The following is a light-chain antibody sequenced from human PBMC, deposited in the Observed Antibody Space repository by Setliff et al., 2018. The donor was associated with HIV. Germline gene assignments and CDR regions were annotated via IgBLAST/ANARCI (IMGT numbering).Light chain of an antibody. J-gene: IGLJ1*01. CDR2: RND. CDR3: AAWDDSLSGYV. V-gene: IGLV1-47*01. CDR1: NSNIGSNY. Sequence: QSALTQPPSASGTPGQRVTISCSGGNSNIGSNYVYWYQQLPGTAPKRLIYRNDQRPSGVPDRFSGSKSGTSASLAISGLRSEDEADYYCAAWDDSLSGYVLGTGTKVTVL.